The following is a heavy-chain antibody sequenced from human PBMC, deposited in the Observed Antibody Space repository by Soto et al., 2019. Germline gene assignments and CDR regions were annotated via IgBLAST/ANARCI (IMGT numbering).Heavy chain of an antibody. CDR1: GGSINSGDYY. CDR2: IYYSGST. CDR3: ASAWGLRAARPNGHWFDP. J-gene: IGHJ5*02. V-gene: IGHV4-30-4*08. Sequence: SETLSLTCTVSGGSINSGDYYWSWIRQPPGKGLEWIGYIYYSGSTYYNPSLQSRVTISVDTSKNQFSLKLSSATAADSAVYSCASAWGLRAARPNGHWFDPWGQGILVTVSS. D-gene: IGHD6-6*01.